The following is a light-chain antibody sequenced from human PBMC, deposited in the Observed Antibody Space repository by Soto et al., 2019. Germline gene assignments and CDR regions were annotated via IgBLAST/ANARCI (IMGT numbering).Light chain of an antibody. Sequence: EIVLTQSPATLSLSPGERATLSCRASQSVSSYVAWYQQKPGQAPRLLIYDASNRATGIPARFSGSGSGTDFTLTISSLEPEDFAVYYCQQRSNWPPLTFGGGTMVEIK. CDR2: DAS. CDR1: QSVSSY. J-gene: IGKJ4*01. V-gene: IGKV3-11*01. CDR3: QQRSNWPPLT.